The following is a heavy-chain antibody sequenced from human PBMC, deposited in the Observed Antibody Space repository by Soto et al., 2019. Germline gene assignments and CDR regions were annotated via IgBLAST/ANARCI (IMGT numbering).Heavy chain of an antibody. D-gene: IGHD6-6*01. Sequence: SETLSLTCAVYGGSFSGYYWSWIRQPPGKGLEWIGEINHSGSTNYNPSLKSRVTISVDTSKNQFSLKLSSVTAADTAVYYCARGRGRSIAARAGVYYYYGMDVWGQGTTVTVSS. J-gene: IGHJ6*02. CDR2: INHSGST. CDR1: GGSFSGYY. CDR3: ARGRGRSIAARAGVYYYYGMDV. V-gene: IGHV4-34*01.